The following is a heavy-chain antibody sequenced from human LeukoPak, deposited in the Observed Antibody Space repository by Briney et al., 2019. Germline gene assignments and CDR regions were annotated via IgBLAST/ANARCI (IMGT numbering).Heavy chain of an antibody. D-gene: IGHD2-8*01. J-gene: IGHJ4*02. CDR1: GYTFTSYA. CDR2: ISVYNHNT. V-gene: IGHV1-18*01. CDR3: ARTNLDCKNGVCYDY. Sequence: ASVKVSCRASGYTFTSYAISWVRQAPGQGLEWMGWISVYNHNTHYAQNFQGRVTVTTDTSTSTAYMELRSLRSDDTAVYYCARTNLDCKNGVCYDYWGQGTLVTVSS.